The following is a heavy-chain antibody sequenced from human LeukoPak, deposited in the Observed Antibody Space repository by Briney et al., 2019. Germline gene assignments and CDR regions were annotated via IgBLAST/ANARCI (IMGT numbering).Heavy chain of an antibody. V-gene: IGHV4-38-2*02. J-gene: IGHJ5*02. Sequence: PSETLSLTCTVSGYSISSGYYWGWIRQPPGKGLEWIGSIYHSGSTYYNPSLKSRVTISVDTSKNQFSLKLSSVTAADTAVYYCARGGSGFRGYCSSTSCYATGNNWFDPWGQGTLVTVSS. D-gene: IGHD2-2*01. CDR3: ARGGSGFRGYCSSTSCYATGNNWFDP. CDR2: IYHSGST. CDR1: GYSISSGYY.